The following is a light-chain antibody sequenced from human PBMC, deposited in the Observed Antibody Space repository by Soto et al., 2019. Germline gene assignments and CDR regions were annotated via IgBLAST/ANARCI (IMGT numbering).Light chain of an antibody. CDR2: EVT. CDR3: SSYAGSSNYVV. CDR1: SSDVGGYNY. J-gene: IGLJ2*01. Sequence: QSALTQPPSASGSPGQSVTISCTGTSSDVGGYNYVSWYQQHPGKAPKLMIYEVTKRPSGVPDRFSGSKSGNTASLTVSGLQAEDEADYYCSSYAGSSNYVVFGGGTK. V-gene: IGLV2-8*01.